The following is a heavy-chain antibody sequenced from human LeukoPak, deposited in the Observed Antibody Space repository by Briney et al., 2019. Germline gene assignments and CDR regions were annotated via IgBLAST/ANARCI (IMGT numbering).Heavy chain of an antibody. CDR2: ISDSGST. Sequence: SETLSLTCVVSGGSLSTHHWSWIRQSPGRGLEWIGYISDSGSTNYNPSLKSRVTISVDTSKNQFSLKLSSVTAADTAVYYCARVDYGGNGGFDYWGQGTLVTVSS. D-gene: IGHD4-23*01. J-gene: IGHJ4*02. V-gene: IGHV4-59*11. CDR1: GGSLSTHH. CDR3: ARVDYGGNGGFDY.